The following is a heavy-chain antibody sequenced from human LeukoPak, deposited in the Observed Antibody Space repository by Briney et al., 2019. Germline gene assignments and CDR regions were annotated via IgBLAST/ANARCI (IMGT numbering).Heavy chain of an antibody. CDR2: IYYSGST. D-gene: IGHD3-3*01. J-gene: IGHJ3*02. V-gene: IGHV4-30-4*07. CDR3: ARELREWLLWNTDDAFDI. CDR1: GGSISSGGYS. Sequence: PSETLSLTCAVSGGSISSGGYSWSWIRQPPGKGLEWIGYIYYSGSTYYNPSLKSRVTISVDTSKNQFSLKLSSVTAADTAVYYCARELREWLLWNTDDAFDIWGQGTMVTVSS.